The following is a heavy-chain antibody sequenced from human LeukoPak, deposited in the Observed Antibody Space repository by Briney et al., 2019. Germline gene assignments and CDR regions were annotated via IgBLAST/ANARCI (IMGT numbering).Heavy chain of an antibody. Sequence: GGSLRLSCAASGFTFSSYEMNWVRQAPGKGLEWVSYISSSGSTIYYADSVKGRFTISRDNAKNSLYLQMNSLRAEDTAVYYCATHPVLRYFDWLADAFDIWGQGTMVTVSS. CDR3: ATHPVLRYFDWLADAFDI. D-gene: IGHD3-9*01. CDR2: ISSSGSTI. CDR1: GFTFSSYE. J-gene: IGHJ3*02. V-gene: IGHV3-48*03.